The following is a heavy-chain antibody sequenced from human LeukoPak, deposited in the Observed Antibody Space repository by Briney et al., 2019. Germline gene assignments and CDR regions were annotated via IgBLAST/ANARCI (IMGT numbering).Heavy chain of an antibody. J-gene: IGHJ6*02. CDR2: IYYSGST. CDR1: GGSISSYY. CDR3: ARGGARAYYYGMDV. D-gene: IGHD6-25*01. Sequence: SETLSLTCTVSGGSISSYYWSWIRQPPGKGLEWIGYIYYSGSTNYNPSLKSRVTISVDTSKNQFSLKLSSVTTADTAVYYCARGGARAYYYGMDVWGQGTTVTVSS. V-gene: IGHV4-59*01.